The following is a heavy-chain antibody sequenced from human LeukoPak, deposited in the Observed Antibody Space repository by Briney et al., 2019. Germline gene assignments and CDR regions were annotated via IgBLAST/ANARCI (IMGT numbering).Heavy chain of an antibody. D-gene: IGHD1-1*01. V-gene: IGHV4-59*12. Sequence: PSETLSLTCTVSGGSIRSYHWSWIRQPPGKGLEWIGYIYYSGSTNYNPSLKSRVTISVDTSKNQFSLKLRSVTAADTAVYYCAREDNWNDLAYWGQGTLVTVSS. CDR1: GGSIRSYH. CDR2: IYYSGST. J-gene: IGHJ4*02. CDR3: AREDNWNDLAY.